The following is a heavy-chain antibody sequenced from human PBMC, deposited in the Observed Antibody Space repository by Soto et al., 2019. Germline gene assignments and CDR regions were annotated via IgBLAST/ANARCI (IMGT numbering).Heavy chain of an antibody. D-gene: IGHD3-3*01. CDR1: GYTFSSYG. CDR3: PRDCYKRSGYFDY. CDR2: ISAYSGNT. Sequence: QVQLVQSGAEVKKPGASVKVSCKAYGYTFSSYGLSWVRQAPGQGLEWMGWISAYSGNTVDTQRLKGRLTMATDTTSGTAYMDLRTPRSGDTAVYYCPRDCYKRSGYFDYWCQGTLVTVSS. V-gene: IGHV1-18*01. J-gene: IGHJ4*02.